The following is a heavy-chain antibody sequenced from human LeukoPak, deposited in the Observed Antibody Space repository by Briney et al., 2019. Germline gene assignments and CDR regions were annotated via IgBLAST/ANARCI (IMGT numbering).Heavy chain of an antibody. CDR3: ARDSQYYMDV. Sequence: SETLSLTCTVSGGSISSGGYYWSWIRQRPGKGLEWIGYIYYSGCTYYNPSLKSRVTVSVDTSKNQFSLKLSSVTAADTAVYYCARDSQYYMDVWGKGTTVTVSS. CDR2: IYYSGCT. V-gene: IGHV4-31*03. CDR1: GGSISSGGYY. J-gene: IGHJ6*03.